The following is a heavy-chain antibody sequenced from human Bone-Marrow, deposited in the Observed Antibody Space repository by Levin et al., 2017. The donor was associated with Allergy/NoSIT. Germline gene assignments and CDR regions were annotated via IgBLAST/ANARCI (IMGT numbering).Heavy chain of an antibody. J-gene: IGHJ6*02. V-gene: IGHV1-69*06. CDR3: ARDSGDMASFFYSGLDV. CDR2: IIPMFDST. Sequence: ASVKVSCKASGGTFRSHAINWVRQAPGQGLEWMGGIIPMFDSTNSAQKFQGRVTFAADKSTNTAYMELSSLRSDDTAVYYCARDSGDMASFFYSGLDVWGQGTTVTVSS. CDR1: GGTFRSHA. D-gene: IGHD2/OR15-2a*01.